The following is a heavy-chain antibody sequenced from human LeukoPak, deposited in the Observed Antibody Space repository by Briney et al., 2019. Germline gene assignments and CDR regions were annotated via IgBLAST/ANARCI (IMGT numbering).Heavy chain of an antibody. Sequence: SETLSLTCAVYGGSFSGYYWSWIRQPPGKGLEWIAYISDIGSINYNPSLKGRVTISVDTSKNQFSLRLSSVTAADTAVYYCARRVWDYYAGSGHYAEYFDYWGQGTLVTVSS. D-gene: IGHD3-22*01. V-gene: IGHV4-59*01. CDR1: GGSFSGYY. J-gene: IGHJ4*02. CDR2: ISDIGSI. CDR3: ARRVWDYYAGSGHYAEYFDY.